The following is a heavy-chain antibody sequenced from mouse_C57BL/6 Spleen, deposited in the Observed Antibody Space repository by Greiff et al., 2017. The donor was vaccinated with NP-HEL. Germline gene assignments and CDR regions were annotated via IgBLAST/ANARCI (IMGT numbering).Heavy chain of an antibody. Sequence: EVKLVESGPELVKPGASVKISCKASGYTFTDYYMNWVKQSHGKSLEWIGDINPNNGGTSYNQKFKGKATLTVDKSSSTAYMELRSLTSEDSAVYYCARQLRLPFDYWGQGTTLTVSS. CDR3: ARQLRLPFDY. V-gene: IGHV1-26*01. CDR1: GYTFTDYY. D-gene: IGHD3-2*02. CDR2: INPNNGGT. J-gene: IGHJ2*01.